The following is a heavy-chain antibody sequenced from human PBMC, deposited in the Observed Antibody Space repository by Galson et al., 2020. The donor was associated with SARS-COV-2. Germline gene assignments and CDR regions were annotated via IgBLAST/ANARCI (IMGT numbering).Heavy chain of an antibody. Sequence: GGSLRLSCAASGFTFSSYEMNWVRQAPGKGLEWVSYISRSGSTIYYADSVKGRCTISRDNAKNSLYLQMNSLRAEYTAVYYCASELRYFDWLPTEYFQHWGQGTLVTVSS. CDR2: ISRSGSTI. V-gene: IGHV3-48*03. CDR1: GFTFSSYE. J-gene: IGHJ1*01. D-gene: IGHD3-9*01. CDR3: ASELRYFDWLPTEYFQH.